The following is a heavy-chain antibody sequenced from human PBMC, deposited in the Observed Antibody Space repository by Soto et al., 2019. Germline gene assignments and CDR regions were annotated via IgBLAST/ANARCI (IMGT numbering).Heavy chain of an antibody. Sequence: QVQLVESGGGVVKPGRSLRLSCAASGFTFSSSAIHWFRQAPGKGLEGVAVISYDGSNKYYADSVKGRFTISRDNSKNAMYLQMNSLRAEDTAVYYCSRDPDPGLRGDAVDIWGQGTMVTVSS. J-gene: IGHJ3*02. CDR2: ISYDGSNK. V-gene: IGHV3-30-3*01. CDR1: GFTFSSSA. D-gene: IGHD3-16*01. CDR3: SRDPDPGLRGDAVDI.